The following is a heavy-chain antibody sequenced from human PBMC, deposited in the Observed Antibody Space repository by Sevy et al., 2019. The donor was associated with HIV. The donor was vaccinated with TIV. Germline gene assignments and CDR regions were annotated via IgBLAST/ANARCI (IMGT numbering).Heavy chain of an antibody. V-gene: IGHV4-59*01. CDR3: ARGGPNQQQLDYFDY. J-gene: IGHJ4*02. Sequence: SETLSLTCTVSGGSISTYYWNWIRQPPGTGLEWIGYIYYSGNTNYNPSLTSRVSMSVDTSKNHFSLKLSSVTAADTAMYYCARGGPNQQQLDYFDYWGQRTLVTVSS. CDR1: GGSISTYY. CDR2: IYYSGNT. D-gene: IGHD1-1*01.